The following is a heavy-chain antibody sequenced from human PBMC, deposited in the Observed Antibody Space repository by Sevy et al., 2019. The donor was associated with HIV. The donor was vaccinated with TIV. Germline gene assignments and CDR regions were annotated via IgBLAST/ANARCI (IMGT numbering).Heavy chain of an antibody. D-gene: IGHD3-22*01. CDR1: GFTFSSYW. Sequence: GGYLRLSCAASGFTFSSYWMTWVRQAPGKGLEWVANIKQDMSEKYYADSVKGRFTISIDNARNSLYLQMESLRAEDTAVYYCARAQQVTMLVVIGGLYFDFWGQGTLVTVSS. V-gene: IGHV3-7*01. CDR2: IKQDMSEK. CDR3: ARAQQVTMLVVIGGLYFDF. J-gene: IGHJ4*02.